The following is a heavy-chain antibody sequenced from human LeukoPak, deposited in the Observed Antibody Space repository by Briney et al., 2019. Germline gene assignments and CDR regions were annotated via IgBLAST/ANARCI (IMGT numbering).Heavy chain of an antibody. Sequence: PGGSLRLSCAASGFTFSSYGMHWVRQAPGKGLEWVSGISWNSGSIGYADSVKGRFTISRDNAKNSLYLQMNSLRAEDMALYYCAKALGRYYYYYMDVWGKGTTVTVSS. CDR1: GFTFSSYG. J-gene: IGHJ6*03. CDR2: ISWNSGSI. CDR3: AKALGRYYYYYMDV. V-gene: IGHV3-9*03.